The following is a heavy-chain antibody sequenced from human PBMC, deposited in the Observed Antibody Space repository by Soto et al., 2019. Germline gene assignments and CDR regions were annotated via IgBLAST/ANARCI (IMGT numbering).Heavy chain of an antibody. CDR2: INAGNGNT. CDR1: GYTFTSYA. V-gene: IGHV1-3*01. Sequence: QVQRVQSGAEVKKPGASVKVSCKASGYTFTSYAIHWVRQAPGQRLEWMGWINAGNGNTKYSQKFQGRVTITRDTSASTAYMELSSMRSEDPAVYYCANALGLYYFDYWGQGTLVTVSS. D-gene: IGHD3-16*01. CDR3: ANALGLYYFDY. J-gene: IGHJ4*02.